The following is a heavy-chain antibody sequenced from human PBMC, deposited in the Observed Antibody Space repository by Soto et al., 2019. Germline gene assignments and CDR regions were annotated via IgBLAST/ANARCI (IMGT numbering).Heavy chain of an antibody. CDR1: GFAFTGYY. J-gene: IGHJ5*02. V-gene: IGHV1-2*02. D-gene: IGHD6-6*01. CDR3: AKDLTRQLAYWLDP. CDR2: INAHSGGT. Sequence: SVKVSCKASGFAFTGYYIHWLRQAPAQGLEWMGWINAHSGGTEYAQKFQGRVTLTRDTSIATAYLKLTSLTSDDTALYYCAKDLTRQLAYWLDPWGQGTQVTVS.